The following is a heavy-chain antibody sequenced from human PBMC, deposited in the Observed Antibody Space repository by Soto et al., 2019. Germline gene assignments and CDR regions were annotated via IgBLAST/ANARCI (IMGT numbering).Heavy chain of an antibody. Sequence: SETLSLTCAVYGGSFSGYYWSWIRQPPGKGLEWIGEINHSGSTNYNPSLKSRVTISVDTSKNQFSLKLSSVTAADTAVYYCARGYRFEGWFGELLSNYGMDVWGQGTTLTVSS. D-gene: IGHD3-10*01. J-gene: IGHJ6*02. CDR1: GGSFSGYY. V-gene: IGHV4-34*01. CDR3: ARGYRFEGWFGELLSNYGMDV. CDR2: INHSGST.